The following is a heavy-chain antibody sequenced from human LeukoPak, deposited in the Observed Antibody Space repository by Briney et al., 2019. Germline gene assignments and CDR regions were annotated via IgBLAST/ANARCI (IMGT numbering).Heavy chain of an antibody. Sequence: GGSLRLSCAASGFTFSNAWMSWVRQAPGKGLEWVGRIKSKTDGGTTDYAAPVKGRFTISRDDSKNTLYLQMNSLKTEDTAVYYCTTDNVEMATMVGPGGVVDLDYWGQGTLVTVSS. CDR2: IKSKTDGGTT. J-gene: IGHJ4*02. D-gene: IGHD5-24*01. CDR1: GFTFSNAW. CDR3: TTDNVEMATMVGPGGVVDLDY. V-gene: IGHV3-15*01.